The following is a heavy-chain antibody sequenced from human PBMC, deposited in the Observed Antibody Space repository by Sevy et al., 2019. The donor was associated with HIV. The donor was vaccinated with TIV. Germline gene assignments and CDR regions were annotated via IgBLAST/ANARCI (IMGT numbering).Heavy chain of an antibody. J-gene: IGHJ5*02. CDR2: IYDTGST. Sequence: SETLSLTCTVFGGSISAYCWSWIRQPPGKGLEYIGYIYDTGSTNYNPSLKSRVTISVDTSKNQFSLRLTSVTAADTAIYYCARAPPVRSGDDSLNWFDPWGQGTLVTVSS. V-gene: IGHV4-59*01. CDR3: ARAPPVRSGDDSLNWFDP. D-gene: IGHD5-12*01. CDR1: GGSISAYC.